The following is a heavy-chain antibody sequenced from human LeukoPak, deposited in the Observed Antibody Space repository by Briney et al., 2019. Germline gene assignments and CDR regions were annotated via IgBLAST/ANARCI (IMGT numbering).Heavy chain of an antibody. CDR2: IYTSGST. J-gene: IGHJ4*02. V-gene: IGHV4-61*02. CDR1: GGSISSGSYY. D-gene: IGHD3-10*01. CDR3: ARTMVRGVSDY. Sequence: SETLSLTCTVSGGSISSGSYYWSWLRQPAGKGLEWIGRIYTSGSTNYNPSLKSRVTISVDTSKNQFSLKLSSVTAADTAVYYCARTMVRGVSDYRGQGTLVTVSS.